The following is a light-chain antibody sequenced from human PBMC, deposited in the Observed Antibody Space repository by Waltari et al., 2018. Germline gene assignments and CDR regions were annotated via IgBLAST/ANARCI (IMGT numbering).Light chain of an antibody. CDR1: QSVSSY. J-gene: IGKJ5*01. V-gene: IGKV3-11*01. CDR3: QQRSDWPFT. Sequence: ELVLTQSPATLSLSPGDRATLSCRASQSVSSYLAWYQQKPGQAPRLLIYDASNRATGIPARFSGSGSGTDFTLTINSLEPEDFAVYYCQQRSDWPFTFGQGTRLEIK. CDR2: DAS.